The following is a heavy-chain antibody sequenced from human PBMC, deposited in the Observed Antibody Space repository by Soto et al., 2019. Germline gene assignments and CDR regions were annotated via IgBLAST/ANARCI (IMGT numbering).Heavy chain of an antibody. V-gene: IGHV4-31*03. CDR1: GASIISDGYY. CDR2: IHYSGGATYSP. CDR3: ARVPTYSQDSIGYQPFHH. Sequence: SETLSLTCSVSGASIISDGYYWTWIRQHPVKGLEWLGYIHYSGGATYSPSYNPSLQSRIAISVDTSKRLFSLKLTSVTAADTAVYYCARVPTYSQDSIGYQPFHHWGQGTLVTVSS. D-gene: IGHD5-18*01. J-gene: IGHJ1*01.